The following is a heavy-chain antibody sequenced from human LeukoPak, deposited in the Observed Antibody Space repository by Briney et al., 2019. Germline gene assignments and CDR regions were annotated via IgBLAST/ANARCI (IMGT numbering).Heavy chain of an antibody. CDR1: GHTLTELS. CDR2: FDPEEGET. V-gene: IGHV1-24*01. J-gene: IGHJ3*02. D-gene: IGHD3-22*01. Sequence: ASVKVSCKVSGHTLTELSMNWVRQAPGKGLEWMGGFDPEEGETIYAQKFQGRVTMTEDTSTDTAYVQLSSPRSEDTAVYYCATDLGMILVPDAFDMWGQGTMVTVSS. CDR3: ATDLGMILVPDAFDM.